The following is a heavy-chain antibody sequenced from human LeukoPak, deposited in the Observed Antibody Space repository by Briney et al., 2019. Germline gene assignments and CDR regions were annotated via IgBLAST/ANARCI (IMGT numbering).Heavy chain of an antibody. CDR1: GFTFSSYA. J-gene: IGHJ4*02. Sequence: GGPLRLSCAASGFTFSSYAMHWVRQAPGKGLEWVAVISYDGSNKYYADSVKGRFTISRDNSKNTLYLQMNSLRAEDTAVYYCARSSWHSIDYWGQGTLVTVSS. CDR2: ISYDGSNK. CDR3: ARSSWHSIDY. V-gene: IGHV3-30-3*01. D-gene: IGHD6-13*01.